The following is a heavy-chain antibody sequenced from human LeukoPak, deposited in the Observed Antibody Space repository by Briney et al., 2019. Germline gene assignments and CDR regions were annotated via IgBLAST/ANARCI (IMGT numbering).Heavy chain of an antibody. Sequence: ASVTVSFTASGYTFTSYGISWVRQAPGQGLEWMGWISAYNGNTNYAQKLQGRVTMTTDTSTSTAYMELRSLRSDDTAVYYCARRTIAAAGNNWFDPWGQGTLVTVSS. V-gene: IGHV1-18*01. CDR2: ISAYNGNT. CDR3: ARRTIAAAGNNWFDP. CDR1: GYTFTSYG. J-gene: IGHJ5*02. D-gene: IGHD6-13*01.